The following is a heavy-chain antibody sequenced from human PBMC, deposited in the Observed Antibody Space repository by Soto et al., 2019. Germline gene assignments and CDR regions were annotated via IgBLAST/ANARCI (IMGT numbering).Heavy chain of an antibody. V-gene: IGHV4-39*07. CDR2: INFSGRT. J-gene: IGHJ5*02. Sequence: SETLSLTCTVSGGSVSSGPYNWGWIRQPPGKGLEWIGNINFSGRTYSNPSLKNRVTISVDTSSSQFSLGLSSVTVADTAVYYCAKSVFPWGQGTLVTVSS. CDR3: AKSVFP. CDR1: GGSVSSGPYN.